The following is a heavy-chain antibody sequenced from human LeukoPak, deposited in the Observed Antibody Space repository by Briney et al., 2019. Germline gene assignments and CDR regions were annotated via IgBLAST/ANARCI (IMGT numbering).Heavy chain of an antibody. Sequence: SGTLSLTCTVSGGSIRDNVYFWGWIRQPPGKGLEWIAGIYYSGITYSNPSLESRVTISLDTSKNQFSLRLTSLTAADTAVYYCARVKGTLSTGWYGYYYYMDVWGKGTTVTVSS. CDR1: GGSIRDNVYF. CDR3: ARVKGTLSTGWYGYYYYMDV. J-gene: IGHJ6*03. D-gene: IGHD6-19*01. V-gene: IGHV4-39*07. CDR2: IYYSGIT.